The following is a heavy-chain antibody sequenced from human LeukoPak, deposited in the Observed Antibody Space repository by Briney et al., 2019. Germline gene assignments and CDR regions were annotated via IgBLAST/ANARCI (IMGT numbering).Heavy chain of an antibody. CDR2: ISSSGSTI. CDR3: AGEPAGGYYYRYYYYYMDV. D-gene: IGHD3-22*01. Sequence: GGSLRLSCAASGFTFSSYEMNWVRQAPGKGLEWVSYISSSGSTIYYADSVKGRFTISRDNAKNSLYLQMNSLRAEDTAVYYCAGEPAGGYYYRYYYYYMDVWGKGTTVTVSS. J-gene: IGHJ6*03. CDR1: GFTFSSYE. V-gene: IGHV3-48*03.